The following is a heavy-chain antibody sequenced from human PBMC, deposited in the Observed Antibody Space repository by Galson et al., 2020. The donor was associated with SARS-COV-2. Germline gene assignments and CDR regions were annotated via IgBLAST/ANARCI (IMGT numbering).Heavy chain of an antibody. Sequence: PGKLPCKAAGYTFTGYYMHWVRQTPGQALEWMGWINPNSGGTNDAQKYQGRVTMTRDTSISTAYMELSRLRSDDTAVYYCASDVDDAFDIWGQETMVTVSS. CDR1: GYTFTGYY. CDR2: INPNSGGT. D-gene: IGHD5-12*01. J-gene: IGHJ3*02. V-gene: IGHV1-2*02. CDR3: ASDVDDAFDI.